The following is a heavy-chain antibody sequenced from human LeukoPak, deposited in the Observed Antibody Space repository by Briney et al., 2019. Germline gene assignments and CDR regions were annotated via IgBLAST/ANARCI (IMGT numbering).Heavy chain of an antibody. V-gene: IGHV4-39*01. CDR1: GFTFSSYG. D-gene: IGHD3-10*01. J-gene: IGHJ3*02. Sequence: NPGGSLRLSCAASGFTFSSYGMSWVRQPPGKGLEWIGSIYYSGSTYYNPSLKSRVTISVDTSKNQFSLKLSSVTAADTAVYYCARRITMVRGGRDAFDIWGQGTMVTVSS. CDR2: IYYSGST. CDR3: ARRITMVRGGRDAFDI.